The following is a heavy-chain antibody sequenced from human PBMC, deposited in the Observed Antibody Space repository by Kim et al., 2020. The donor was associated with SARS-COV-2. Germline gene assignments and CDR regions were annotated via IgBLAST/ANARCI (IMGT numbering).Heavy chain of an antibody. Sequence: GGSLRLSCAASGFTFSSYAMSWVRQAPGKGLEWVSAISGSGGSTYYADSVKGRFTISRDNSKNTLYLQMNSLRAEDTAVYYCAHDPLWVAGKTLDYWGQGTLVTVSS. CDR3: AHDPLWVAGKTLDY. V-gene: IGHV3-23*01. CDR2: ISGSGGST. CDR1: GFTFSSYA. D-gene: IGHD6-19*01. J-gene: IGHJ4*02.